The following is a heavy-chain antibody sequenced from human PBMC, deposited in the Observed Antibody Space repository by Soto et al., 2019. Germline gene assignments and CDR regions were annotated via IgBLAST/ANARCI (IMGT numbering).Heavy chain of an antibody. Sequence: SEALSLTCTLSGGSISSYYWSWIRQPPGKGLEWIGYIYYSGSTNYNPSLKSRVTISVDRSKNQFSLKLSSVTAADTAVYYCARENNVLPGGYFDYWGQGTLVTVPQ. CDR2: IYYSGST. J-gene: IGHJ4*02. CDR3: ARENNVLPGGYFDY. V-gene: IGHV4-59*12. CDR1: GGSISSYY. D-gene: IGHD3-10*01.